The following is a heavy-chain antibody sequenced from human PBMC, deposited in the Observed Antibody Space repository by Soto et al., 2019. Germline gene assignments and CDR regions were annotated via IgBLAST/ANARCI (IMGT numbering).Heavy chain of an antibody. CDR1: GFTFRSFG. Sequence: QVQLLDSGGGVVQPGRSLRLSCAASGFTFRSFGMHWVRQAPGKGLEWVAVIWSDGNHKFYSDSVKGRFIISRDNFKNALDLQMNSLRPEDTALYYCVKERGPFNDFDVWGRGTMGTVSS. V-gene: IGHV3-33*06. CDR2: IWSDGNHK. CDR3: VKERGPFNDFDV. J-gene: IGHJ3*01.